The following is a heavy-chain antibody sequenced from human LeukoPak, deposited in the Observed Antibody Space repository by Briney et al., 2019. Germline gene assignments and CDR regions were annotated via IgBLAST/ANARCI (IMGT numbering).Heavy chain of an antibody. CDR2: INPNSGGT. J-gene: IGHJ5*02. V-gene: IGHV1-2*02. Sequence: ASVKVSCKASGYTFTGYYMHWVRQAPGQGLEWMGWINPNSGGTNYAQKFQGRVTMTRDTSISTAYMELSRLRSDDTAVYYCAVLGGDYGGNYNWFDPWGQGTLVTVSS. CDR1: GYTFTGYY. D-gene: IGHD4-23*01. CDR3: AVLGGDYGGNYNWFDP.